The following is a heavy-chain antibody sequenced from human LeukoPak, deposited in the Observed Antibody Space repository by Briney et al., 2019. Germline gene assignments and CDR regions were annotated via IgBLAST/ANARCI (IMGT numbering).Heavy chain of an antibody. CDR3: ARDRDVLRYFDWLLSPLLFDY. CDR2: ISSSSSYI. Sequence: KTGGSLRLSCAASGFTFSSYSMNWVRQAPGKGLEWVSSISSSSSYIYYADSVKGRFTISRDNAKNSLYLQMNSLRAEDTAVYYCARDRDVLRYFDWLLSPLLFDYRGQGTLVTVSS. J-gene: IGHJ4*02. D-gene: IGHD3-9*01. CDR1: GFTFSSYS. V-gene: IGHV3-21*01.